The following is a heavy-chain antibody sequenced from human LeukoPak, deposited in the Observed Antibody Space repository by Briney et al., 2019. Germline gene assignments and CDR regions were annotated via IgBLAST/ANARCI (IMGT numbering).Heavy chain of an antibody. CDR1: GFTFSSYG. D-gene: IGHD3-10*01. Sequence: GGSLRLSCAASGFTFSSYGMHWVRQAPGKGLEWVAFIRYDGSNKYYADSVKGRFTISRDNSKNTLHLQMNSLRAEDTAVYYCAKARGSGSYSYYFDYWGQGTLVTVSS. CDR3: AKARGSGSYSYYFDY. V-gene: IGHV3-30*02. CDR2: IRYDGSNK. J-gene: IGHJ4*02.